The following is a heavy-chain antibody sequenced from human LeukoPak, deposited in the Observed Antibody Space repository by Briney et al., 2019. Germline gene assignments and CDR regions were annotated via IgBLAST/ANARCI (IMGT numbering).Heavy chain of an antibody. CDR1: GGSISSSSYY. Sequence: PSETLSLTCTVSGGSISSSSYYWGWIRQPPGKGLEWIGSIYYSGSTYNPSLKSRVTISEDPSKNQFSLKLSSVTAADTAVYYCAREDGTSMDNAFDIWGQGTMVTVSS. CDR2: IYYSGST. J-gene: IGHJ3*02. CDR3: AREDGTSMDNAFDI. D-gene: IGHD5-18*01. V-gene: IGHV4-39*07.